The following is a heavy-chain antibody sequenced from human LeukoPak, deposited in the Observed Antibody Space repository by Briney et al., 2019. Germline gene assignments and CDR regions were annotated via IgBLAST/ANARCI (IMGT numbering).Heavy chain of an antibody. CDR1: GFTFSDAW. J-gene: IGHJ5*02. V-gene: IGHV3-15*01. Sequence: GGSLRLSCAASGFTFSDAWMTWVRQAPGKGLEWVGLIKSKTAGGTTDYAAPVKGRFTISRDDSKNTLYLQMNSLKTEDTAVYYCTTDPPGFGYCSGGSCSSDNWFDPWGQGTLVTVSS. CDR3: TTDPPGFGYCSGGSCSSDNWFDP. D-gene: IGHD2-15*01. CDR2: IKSKTAGGTT.